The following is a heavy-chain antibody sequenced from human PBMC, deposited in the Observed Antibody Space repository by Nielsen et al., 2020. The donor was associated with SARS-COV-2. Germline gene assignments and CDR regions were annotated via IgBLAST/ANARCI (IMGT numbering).Heavy chain of an antibody. D-gene: IGHD2-8*01. J-gene: IGHJ3*01. CDR2: IDPSESYV. V-gene: IGHV5-10-1*01. CDR1: GYNFTEYW. Sequence: ESLKISCKGSGYNFTEYWISWVRQMPGKGLEWMGRIDPSESYVDYGPSFEGHVTISTDKSISTAYLQWGSLEASDTAMYYCASLNVRTAMVWGRGTMVTVSS. CDR3: ASLNVRTAMV.